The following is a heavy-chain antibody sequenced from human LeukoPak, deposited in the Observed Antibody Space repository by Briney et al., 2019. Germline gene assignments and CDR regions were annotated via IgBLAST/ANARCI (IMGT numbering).Heavy chain of an antibody. CDR2: INHSGST. D-gene: IGHD3-16*02. Sequence: PSETLSLTCAVYGGSFSGYYWSWIRQPPGKGLEWIGEINHSGSTNYNPSLKSRVTISVDTSKNQFSLKLSSVTAADTAVYYCARSPSLVNFDYWGQGTLVTVSS. V-gene: IGHV4-34*01. CDR3: ARSPSLVNFDY. J-gene: IGHJ4*02. CDR1: GGSFSGYY.